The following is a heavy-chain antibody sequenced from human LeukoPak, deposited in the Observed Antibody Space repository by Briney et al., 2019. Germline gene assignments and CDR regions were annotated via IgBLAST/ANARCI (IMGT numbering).Heavy chain of an antibody. CDR1: GITFSDYY. CDR3: TRDWGHSGSYGWFDP. V-gene: IGHV3-11*06. Sequence: PGGSLRLSCEASGITFSDYYMTWIRQANYADSVKGRFTISRDNAKKTLYLQMNSLRAEDTAVYYCTRDWGHSGSYGWFDPWGQGTLVTVSS. J-gene: IGHJ5*02. D-gene: IGHD1-26*01.